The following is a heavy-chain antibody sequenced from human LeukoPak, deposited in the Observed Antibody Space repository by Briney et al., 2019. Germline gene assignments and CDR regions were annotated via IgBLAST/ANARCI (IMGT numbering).Heavy chain of an antibody. D-gene: IGHD6-13*01. V-gene: IGHV4-4*07. CDR1: GGSISSYY. Sequence: PSETLSLTCTVSGGSISSYYWSWIRQPAGKGLEWIGRIYTSGSTNYNPSLKGRVTMSVDTSKNQFSLKLSSVTAADTAVYYCAREPNIAAARAFDPWGQGTLVTVSS. J-gene: IGHJ5*02. CDR2: IYTSGST. CDR3: AREPNIAAARAFDP.